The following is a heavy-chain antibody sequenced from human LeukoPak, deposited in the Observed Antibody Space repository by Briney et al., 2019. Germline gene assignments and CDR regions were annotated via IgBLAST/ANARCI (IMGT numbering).Heavy chain of an antibody. CDR1: GFTFSSYD. CDR2: VSTDGNDK. Sequence: GGSLRLSCAASGFTFSSYDMHWVRQAPGKGLEWVAIVSTDGNDKYYGDSVKGRFTISRDNSKNTLYLQMNSLRVEDTAVYYCARDPSNTSGWYAFLDSWGQGTLVTVSS. CDR3: ARDPSNTSGWYAFLDS. J-gene: IGHJ4*02. V-gene: IGHV3-30*03. D-gene: IGHD6-19*01.